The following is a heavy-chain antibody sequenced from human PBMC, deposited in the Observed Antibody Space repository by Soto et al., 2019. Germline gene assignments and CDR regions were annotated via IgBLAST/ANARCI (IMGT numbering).Heavy chain of an antibody. Sequence: GESLKISCNVSGYRFTDYWIGWVRQKPGKGLEWMAIIYGGDSDTKYSPSFQGQVTVSADKSISTAYLQWSRLKASDTDMYYCARHVDYYHGMDVWGQGTTVTVAS. CDR3: ARHVDYYHGMDV. D-gene: IGHD2-15*01. CDR2: IYGGDSDT. CDR1: GYRFTDYW. J-gene: IGHJ6*02. V-gene: IGHV5-51*01.